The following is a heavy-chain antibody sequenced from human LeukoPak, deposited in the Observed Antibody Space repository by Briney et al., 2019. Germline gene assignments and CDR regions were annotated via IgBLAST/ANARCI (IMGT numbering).Heavy chain of an antibody. CDR2: IYYSGST. V-gene: IGHV4-39*07. CDR1: GGSISSRSYY. Sequence: PSETLSLTCTVSGGSISSRSYYWGWIRQPPGKVLEWIGSIYYSGSTNYSPSLKSRVTISIDKSKNQLSLKLSSVTAADTANYFCARAGIPWNPADCWGQGTLVIVSS. CDR3: ARAGIPWNPADC. D-gene: IGHD1-14*01. J-gene: IGHJ4*02.